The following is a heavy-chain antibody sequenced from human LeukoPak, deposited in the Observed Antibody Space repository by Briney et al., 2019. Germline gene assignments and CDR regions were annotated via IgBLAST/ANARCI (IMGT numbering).Heavy chain of an antibody. CDR2: IIHIFGTA. J-gene: IGHJ4*02. D-gene: IGHD4-17*01. CDR3: ARMGDYGDHIDY. CDR1: GGTFSSYA. V-gene: IGHV1-69*13. Sequence: SVKVTFKACGGTFSSYAISWVRQAPGQGLEGMGGIIHIFGTAHYAQKLQGRVTSTADESTSTAYIELSSLRSEDTAVYCCARMGDYGDHIDYWGQGTLVTVSS.